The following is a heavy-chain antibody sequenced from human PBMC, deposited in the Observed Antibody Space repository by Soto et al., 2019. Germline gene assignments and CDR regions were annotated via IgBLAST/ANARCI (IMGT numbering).Heavy chain of an antibody. V-gene: IGHV1-69*01. CDR3: ARRGEAGWLQLRDYYYYGMDV. CDR1: GGTFSSYA. CDR2: LIPIFGTA. D-gene: IGHD5-12*01. Sequence: QVQLVQSGAEVKKPGSSVKVSCKASGGTFSSYAISWVRQAPGQGLEWMGGLIPIFGTANYAQKFQGRVTITADESTSTAYMELSSLRSEDTAVYYCARRGEAGWLQLRDYYYYGMDVWGQGTTVTVSS. J-gene: IGHJ6*02.